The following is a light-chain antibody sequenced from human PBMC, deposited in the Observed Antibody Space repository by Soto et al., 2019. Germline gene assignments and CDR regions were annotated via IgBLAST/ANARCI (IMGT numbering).Light chain of an antibody. V-gene: IGLV2-18*02. Sequence: QSALTQPPSVSGSPGQSVTISCTGTSSDVGSYNRVSWYQQPPGTAPKLMICQVSNRPSGVPDRFSGSKSGNTASLTISGLQAEDEADYYCSSYTSSGTGVFGGGTKLTAL. CDR3: SSYTSSGTGV. J-gene: IGLJ3*02. CDR1: SSDVGSYNR. CDR2: QVS.